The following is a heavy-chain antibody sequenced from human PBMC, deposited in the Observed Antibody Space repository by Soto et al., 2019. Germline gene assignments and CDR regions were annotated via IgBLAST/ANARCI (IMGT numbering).Heavy chain of an antibody. D-gene: IGHD3-10*01. CDR2: INSDGSST. J-gene: IGHJ4*02. CDR3: ASYYYGSGSAIDN. CDR1: GFTFSSYW. Sequence: PGGSLGLSCAASGFTFSSYWMHWVRQAPGKGLVWVSRINSDGSSTSYADSVKGRFTISRDNAKNTLYLQMNSLRAEDTAVYYCASYYYGSGSAIDNWGQETLVTGSS. V-gene: IGHV3-74*01.